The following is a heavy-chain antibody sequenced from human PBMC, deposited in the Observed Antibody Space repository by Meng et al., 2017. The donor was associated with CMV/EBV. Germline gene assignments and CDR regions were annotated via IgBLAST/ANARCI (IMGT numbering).Heavy chain of an antibody. Sequence: VQLVRSAAEVKKPGSSVKVSYKTSGGTFTTFGISWVGQAPGEGLEWMGGIIPVFETANYAERFQDRVTITADDSTTTAYMELSSLRADDTALYFCARGGDSWYSDYWGQGTLVTVSS. J-gene: IGHJ4*02. V-gene: IGHV1-69*12. CDR3: ARGGDSWYSDY. D-gene: IGHD1-26*01. CDR2: IIPVFETA. CDR1: GGTFTTFG.